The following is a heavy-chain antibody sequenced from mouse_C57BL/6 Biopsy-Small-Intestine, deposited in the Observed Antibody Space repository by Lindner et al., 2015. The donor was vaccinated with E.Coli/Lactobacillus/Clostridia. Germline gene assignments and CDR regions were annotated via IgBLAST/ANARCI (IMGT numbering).Heavy chain of an antibody. D-gene: IGHD2-12*01. Sequence: VQLQESGAELMKPGASVKLSCKATGYRITGSWIEWVKQRPGHGLEWIGEILPGSGRTNYNERFKDKATFTADTSSNTAYMQLSSLTTEDSAIYYCARFPYYSDPYAMDYWGQGTSVTVSS. CDR2: ILPGSGRT. J-gene: IGHJ4*01. V-gene: IGHV1-9*01. CDR1: GYRITGSW. CDR3: ARFPYYSDPYAMDY.